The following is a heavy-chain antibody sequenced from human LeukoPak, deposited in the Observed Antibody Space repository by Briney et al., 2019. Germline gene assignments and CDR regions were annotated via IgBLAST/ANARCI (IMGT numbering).Heavy chain of an antibody. CDR1: GYTFTTYN. V-gene: IGHV1-69*13. D-gene: IGHD3-10*01. CDR2: IIPIFGTA. J-gene: IGHJ4*02. Sequence: SVKVSCKASGYTFTTYNINWVRQAPGQGLEWMGGIIPIFGTANYAQKFQGRVTITADESTSTAYMELSSLRSEDTAVYYCARGWFGERWGQGTLVTVSS. CDR3: ARGWFGER.